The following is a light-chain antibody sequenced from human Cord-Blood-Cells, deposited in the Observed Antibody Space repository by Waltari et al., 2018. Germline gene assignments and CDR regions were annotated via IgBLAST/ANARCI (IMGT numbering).Light chain of an antibody. J-gene: IGLJ3*02. CDR3: CSYAGSYTLV. Sequence: QSALTQPRSVSGSPGQSVTISCTGTSSDVGGYNYFSWYPQHPGQAPKLMIYDVSKRPSGVPDRFSGSKSGNTASLTISGLQAEDEADYYCCSYAGSYTLVFGGGTKLTVL. CDR1: SSDVGGYNY. CDR2: DVS. V-gene: IGLV2-11*01.